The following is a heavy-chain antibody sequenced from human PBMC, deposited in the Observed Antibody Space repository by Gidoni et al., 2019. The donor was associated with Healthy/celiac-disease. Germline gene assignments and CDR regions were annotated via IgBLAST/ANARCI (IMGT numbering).Heavy chain of an antibody. Sequence: QVQLVQSGAEVKKPGASVKVSCKASGYTFTSYYMHWVRQAPGQGLEWMGIINPSGGSTSYAQKFQGRVTMTRDTSTSTVYMELSSLRSEDTAVYYCARERVVVPAAGDMDVWGKGTTVTVSS. CDR1: GYTFTSYY. J-gene: IGHJ6*03. CDR3: ARERVVVPAAGDMDV. CDR2: INPSGGST. D-gene: IGHD2-2*01. V-gene: IGHV1-46*01.